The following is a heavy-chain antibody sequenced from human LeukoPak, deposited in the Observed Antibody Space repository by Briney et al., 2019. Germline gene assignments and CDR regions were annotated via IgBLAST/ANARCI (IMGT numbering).Heavy chain of an antibody. CDR1: GFTFSSYW. Sequence: GGSLRLSCAASGFTFSSYWMHWVRQAPGKGLVWVSRINSDGSSTSYADSVKGRFTISRDNAKNTLYLQMNSLRAEDTAVYYCAKGGVVHAFNIWGQGTMVTVSS. D-gene: IGHD2-15*01. V-gene: IGHV3-74*01. J-gene: IGHJ3*02. CDR3: AKGGVVHAFNI. CDR2: INSDGSST.